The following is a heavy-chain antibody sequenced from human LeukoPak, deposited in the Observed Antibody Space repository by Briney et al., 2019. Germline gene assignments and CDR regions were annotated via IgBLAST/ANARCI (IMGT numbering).Heavy chain of an antibody. CDR3: ARSPHILTGENFDY. CDR1: GYSFIDYY. CDR2: INSNSADT. V-gene: IGHV1-2*02. J-gene: IGHJ4*02. D-gene: IGHD3-9*01. Sequence: EASVKVSCKTSGYSFIDYYIHWVRQAPGQGLEWMGWINSNSADTNYAQNFQGRVTMTRDTSISTAYMELSRLRSDDTALYYCARSPHILTGENFDYWGQGTLVTVSS.